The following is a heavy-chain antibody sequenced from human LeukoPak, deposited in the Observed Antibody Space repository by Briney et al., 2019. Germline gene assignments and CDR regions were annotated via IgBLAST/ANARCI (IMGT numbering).Heavy chain of an antibody. J-gene: IGHJ6*03. Sequence: SETLSLTCAVYGGSFSGYYWSWIRQPPGKGLEWIGEINHSGSTNYNPSLKSRVTISVDTSKNQFSLKLSSVTAADTAVYYCARGMGGYSYGNYYYYYMDVWGKGTTVTVSS. CDR2: INHSGST. D-gene: IGHD5-18*01. V-gene: IGHV4-34*01. CDR3: ARGMGGYSYGNYYYYYMDV. CDR1: GGSFSGYY.